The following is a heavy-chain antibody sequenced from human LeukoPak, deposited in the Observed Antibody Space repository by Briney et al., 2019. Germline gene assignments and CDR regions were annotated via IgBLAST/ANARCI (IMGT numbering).Heavy chain of an antibody. V-gene: IGHV3-30*02. CDR2: IWYDGKNK. Sequence: GGSLRLSCTASGFTFSDYGMHWVRQAPGKGLEWVAVIWYDGKNKYYADSVKGRFTISRDNSKNTMYLQLNSLRTEDTAVYYCAKDSYYYYIDVWGKGTTVTVSS. CDR3: AKDSYYYYIDV. CDR1: GFTFSDYG. J-gene: IGHJ6*03.